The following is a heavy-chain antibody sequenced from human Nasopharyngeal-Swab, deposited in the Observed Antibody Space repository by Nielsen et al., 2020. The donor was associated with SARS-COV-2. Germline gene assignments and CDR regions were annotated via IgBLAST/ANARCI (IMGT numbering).Heavy chain of an antibody. V-gene: IGHV4-39*07. CDR1: GGSISSSSYY. D-gene: IGHD6-13*01. Sequence: SETLSLTCTVSGGSISSSSYYWGWIRQPPGKGLEWIGSIYYSGSTHYNPSLKSRVTISVDTSKNQFSLKLSSVTAADTAVYYCAGDPAAGTGYFDYWGQGTLVTVSS. CDR2: IYYSGST. CDR3: AGDPAAGTGYFDY. J-gene: IGHJ4*02.